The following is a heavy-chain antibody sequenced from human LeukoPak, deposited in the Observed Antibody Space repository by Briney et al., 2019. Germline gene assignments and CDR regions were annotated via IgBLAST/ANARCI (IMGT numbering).Heavy chain of an antibody. J-gene: IGHJ6*03. CDR3: AKDIYGHYYYMDV. Sequence: GGSLRLSCAAPGFTFDDYAMHWVRQAPGKGLEWVSGISWNSGSIGYADSVKGRFTISRDNAKNSLYLQMNSLRAEDTALYYCAKDIYGHYYYMDVWGKGTTVTVSS. V-gene: IGHV3-9*01. CDR2: ISWNSGSI. D-gene: IGHD3-16*01. CDR1: GFTFDDYA.